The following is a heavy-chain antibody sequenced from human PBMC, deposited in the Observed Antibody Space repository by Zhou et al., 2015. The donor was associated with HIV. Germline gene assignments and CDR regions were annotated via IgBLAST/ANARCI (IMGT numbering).Heavy chain of an antibody. CDR1: VQRQYQL. D-gene: IGHD1-1*01. CDR2: IYIGGNT. V-gene: IGHV3-53*01. J-gene: IGHJ6*02. CDR3: SRELETSLYGMDV. Sequence: EMQLVESGGGLIQPGGSRETLLYSLWVQRQYQLHELGPPGSREGLEWVSIIYIGGNTYSAGSVKGRFTISRDNSKNTLYLQMNSLRAEDTAVYYCSRELETSLYGMDVWGQGP.